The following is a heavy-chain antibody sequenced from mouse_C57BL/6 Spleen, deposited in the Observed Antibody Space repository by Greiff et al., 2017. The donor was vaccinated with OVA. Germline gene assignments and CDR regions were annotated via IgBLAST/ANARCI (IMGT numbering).Heavy chain of an antibody. D-gene: IGHD1-1*01. CDR2: ISSGGSYT. CDR1: GFTFSSYG. Sequence: EVKLMESGGDLVKPGGSLKLSCAASGFTFSSYGMSWVRQTPDKRLEWVATISSGGSYTYYPDSVKGRFTISRDNAKNTLYLQMGSLKSEDTAMYYCARQGGRTTVGYFDVWGTGTTVTVAS. J-gene: IGHJ1*03. CDR3: ARQGGRTTVGYFDV. V-gene: IGHV5-6*01.